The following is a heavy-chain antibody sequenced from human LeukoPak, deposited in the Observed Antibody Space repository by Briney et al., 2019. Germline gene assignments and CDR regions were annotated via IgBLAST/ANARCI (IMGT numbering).Heavy chain of an antibody. J-gene: IGHJ4*02. V-gene: IGHV1-69*13. CDR3: ASMDSGSYSPSDY. D-gene: IGHD3-10*01. Sequence: SVKVSCKASGGTFSSYAISWVRQAPGQGLEWMGGIIPIFGTANYAQKFQGRVTITADESTSTAYMELSSLRSEDTAVYYCASMDSGSYSPSDYWGQGTLVTVSS. CDR2: IIPIFGTA. CDR1: GGTFSSYA.